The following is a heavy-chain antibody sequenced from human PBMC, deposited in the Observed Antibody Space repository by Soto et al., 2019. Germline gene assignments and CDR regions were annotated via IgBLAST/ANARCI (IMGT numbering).Heavy chain of an antibody. V-gene: IGHV4-61*01. Sequence: PSETLSLTCTVSGGSVSSGSYYWSWIRQPPGKGLEWIGYIYYSGSTNYNPSLKSRVTISVDTSKNQFSLKLSSVTAADTAVYYCARDTGIVVVPAAIRIRCNWFDPWGHGTPVTVSS. D-gene: IGHD2-2*02. CDR1: GGSVSSGSYY. J-gene: IGHJ5*02. CDR2: IYYSGST. CDR3: ARDTGIVVVPAAIRIRCNWFDP.